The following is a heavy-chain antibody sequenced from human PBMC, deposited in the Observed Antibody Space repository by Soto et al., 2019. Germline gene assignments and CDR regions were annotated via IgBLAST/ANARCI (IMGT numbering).Heavy chain of an antibody. Sequence: SETLSLTCTVSGGSISSYYWSWIRQPPGKGLEWIGYIYYSGSTNYNPSLKSRVTISVDTSKNQFSLKLSSVTAADTAVYYCARKYSSSSGWFDPWGQGTLVTVS. CDR1: GGSISSYY. CDR2: IYYSGST. D-gene: IGHD6-6*01. CDR3: ARKYSSSSGWFDP. J-gene: IGHJ5*02. V-gene: IGHV4-59*08.